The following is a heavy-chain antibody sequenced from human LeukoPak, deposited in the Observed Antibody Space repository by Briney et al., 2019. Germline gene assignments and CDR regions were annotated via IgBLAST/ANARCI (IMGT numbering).Heavy chain of an antibody. D-gene: IGHD6-13*01. CDR1: GGSFSGYY. J-gene: IGHJ4*02. CDR2: INHSGST. Sequence: SETLSLTCAVYGGSFSGYYWSWIRQPPGKGLEWIGEINHSGSTNYNPSLKSRVTISVDTSKNQFSLKLSSVTAADTAVYYCARHSSSWFLGSRVFDYWGQGNLVTVSS. V-gene: IGHV4-34*01. CDR3: ARHSSSWFLGSRVFDY.